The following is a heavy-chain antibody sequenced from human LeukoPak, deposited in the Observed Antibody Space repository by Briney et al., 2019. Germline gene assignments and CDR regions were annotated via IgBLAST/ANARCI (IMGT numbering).Heavy chain of an antibody. J-gene: IGHJ4*02. CDR1: GLTVSSSY. CDR3: ARVRPWVFDY. V-gene: IGHV3-53*04. CDR2: IYIGDNP. Sequence: GETLRLSCAASGLTVSSSYMSWLRQAPGKGLEGVSIIYIGDNPHYADSVKGRFTISRHNSKNTLYLQMNNLRAEDTAVYYCARVRPWVFDYWGQGTLVTVSS.